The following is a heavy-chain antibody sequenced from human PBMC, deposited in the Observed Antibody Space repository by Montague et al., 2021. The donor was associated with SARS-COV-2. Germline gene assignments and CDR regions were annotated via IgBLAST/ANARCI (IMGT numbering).Heavy chain of an antibody. CDR2: ISYDGSNK. D-gene: IGHD1-26*01. CDR1: GFTFSSYA. Sequence: SLRLSCAVSGFTFSSYAMHWVRQAPGKGLEWVAVISYDGSNKYYADSVKGRFTISRDNSKNTLYLQMNSLRAEDTAVYYCARDLGGSYVRGMDVWGQGTTVTVSS. J-gene: IGHJ6*02. CDR3: ARDLGGSYVRGMDV. V-gene: IGHV3-30*04.